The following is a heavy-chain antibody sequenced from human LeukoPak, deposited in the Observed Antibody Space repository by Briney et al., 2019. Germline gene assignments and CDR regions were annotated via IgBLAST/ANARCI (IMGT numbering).Heavy chain of an antibody. D-gene: IGHD3-3*01. CDR1: GFTFSSYA. J-gene: IGHJ4*02. CDR3: AKDGYDFWSGYYSHTSFDY. Sequence: GGSLRLSCLASGFTFSSYAMSWVRQAPGKGLEWVSAISYSGGSTYYADSVKCRFTISRDNSKNTLYLQMNSLRAEDTAVYYCAKDGYDFWSGYYSHTSFDYWGQGTQVTVSS. CDR2: ISYSGGST. V-gene: IGHV3-23*01.